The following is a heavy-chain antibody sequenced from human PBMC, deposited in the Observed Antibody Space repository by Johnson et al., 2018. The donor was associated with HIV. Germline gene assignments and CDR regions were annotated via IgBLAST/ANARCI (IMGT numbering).Heavy chain of an antibody. D-gene: IGHD3-10*01. CDR2: ITSAGSNK. CDR1: GFTFRNYA. CDR3: ATQIPMVQGVIPHDAFDI. V-gene: IGHV3-30-3*01. J-gene: IGHJ3*02. Sequence: VQLVESGGGVVQPGRSLRLSCAASGFTFRNYAMHWVRQAPGKGLEWVAFITSAGSNKYYADFVKGRSTSSRDTSKNTLYLQMNSLRAEDTAVYYCATQIPMVQGVIPHDAFDIWGQGTMVTVSS.